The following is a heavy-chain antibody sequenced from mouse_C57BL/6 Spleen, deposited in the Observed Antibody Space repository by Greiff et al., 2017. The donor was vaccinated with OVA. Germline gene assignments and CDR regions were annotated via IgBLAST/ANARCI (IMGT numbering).Heavy chain of an antibody. V-gene: IGHV5-4*01. D-gene: IGHD1-3*01. J-gene: IGHJ2*01. CDR2: ISDGGSYT. Sequence: DVHLVESGGGLVKPGGSLKLSCAASGFTFSSYALSWVRQTPEKRLEWVATISDGGSYTYYPDNVKGRFTISRDNTKNNLNLQKSQMKDEDTAMDYCAKKFPEDYFDYWGQGTTLTVSS. CDR1: GFTFSSYA. CDR3: AKKFPEDYFDY.